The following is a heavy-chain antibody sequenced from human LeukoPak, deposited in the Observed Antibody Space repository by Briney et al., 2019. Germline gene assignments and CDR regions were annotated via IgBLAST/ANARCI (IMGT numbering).Heavy chain of an antibody. V-gene: IGHV4-34*01. J-gene: IGHJ5*02. CDR3: ARRHYSSSWYTLFNWFDP. D-gene: IGHD6-13*01. CDR2: INHSGST. Sequence: SETLSLTCAVYGGSFSGYYWSWIRQPPGKGLEWIGEINHSGSTNYNPSLKSRVTISVDTSKNQFSLKLSSVTAADTAVYYCARRHYSSSWYTLFNWFDPWGQGTLVTVSS. CDR1: GGSFSGYY.